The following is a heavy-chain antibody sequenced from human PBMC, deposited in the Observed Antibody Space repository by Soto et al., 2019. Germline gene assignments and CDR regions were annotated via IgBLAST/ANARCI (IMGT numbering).Heavy chain of an antibody. J-gene: IGHJ4*02. CDR1: GFTFSSYA. Sequence: PGGSLRLSCAASGFTFSSYAMHWVRQAPGKGLEWVAVISYDGSNKYYADSVKGRFTISRDNSKNTLYLQMNSLRAEDTAVYYCARDRISGSYSLGYWGKGTLVTVSS. CDR2: ISYDGSNK. V-gene: IGHV3-30-3*01. CDR3: ARDRISGSYSLGY. D-gene: IGHD1-26*01.